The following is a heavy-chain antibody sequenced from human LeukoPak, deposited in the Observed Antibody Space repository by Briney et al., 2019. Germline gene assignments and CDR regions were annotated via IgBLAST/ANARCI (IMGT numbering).Heavy chain of an antibody. CDR3: ASGYSDYPYFFDS. CDR1: GGSISSGTYS. J-gene: IGHJ4*02. CDR2: IFHSGST. V-gene: IGHV4-30-2*01. Sequence: SETLSLTCAVSGGSISSGTYSWNWIRQPPGKGLEWVGYIFHSGSTYYSPSLRSRVTISVDTSKAQFSLKLSSVTAADTAMYYCASGYSDYPYFFDSWGRGTLVTVSS. D-gene: IGHD5-12*01.